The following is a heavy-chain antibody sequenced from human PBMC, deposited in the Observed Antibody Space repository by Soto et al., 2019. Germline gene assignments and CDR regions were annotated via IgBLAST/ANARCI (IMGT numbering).Heavy chain of an antibody. CDR1: GFDFVDYY. D-gene: IGHD6-13*01. CDR2: IDSGDGTT. J-gene: IGHJ4*02. CDR3: VRPYYSSSWFPFDR. V-gene: IGHV3-11*01. Sequence: KSGGSLRLSCTGPGFDFVDYYMSWSRQAPGKGLEWVSYIDSGDGTTYYTDSVKGRFTISRDNAKKTVYLQMSSLRVEDTALYYCVRPYYSSSWFPFDRWGQGTLVTVSS.